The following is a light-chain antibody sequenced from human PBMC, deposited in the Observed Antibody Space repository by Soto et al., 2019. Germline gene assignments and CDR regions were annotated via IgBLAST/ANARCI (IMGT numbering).Light chain of an antibody. V-gene: IGKV1-39*01. Sequence: TQSPSTGAATVGDAVSITCRSSQGIITYLDWYQQKPGKAPKLLIYAASSLPSGVPSRLSGSGSGPDFTLAISSLQPRHFATYYCRLRYRPPGAIGRGTRLE. CDR3: RLRYRPPGA. J-gene: IGKJ5*01. CDR2: AAS. CDR1: QGIITY.